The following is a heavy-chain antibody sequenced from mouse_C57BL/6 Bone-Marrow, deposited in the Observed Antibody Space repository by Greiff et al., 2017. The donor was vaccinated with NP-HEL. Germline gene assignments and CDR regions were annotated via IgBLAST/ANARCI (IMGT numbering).Heavy chain of an antibody. CDR3: ARPPITTVVANAMDY. J-gene: IGHJ4*01. CDR2: ISSGGSYT. CDR1: GFTFSSYG. D-gene: IGHD1-1*01. V-gene: IGHV5-6*01. Sequence: EVMLVESGGDLVKPGGSLKLSCVASGFTFSSYGMSWVRQTPDKRLEWVATISSGGSYTYYPDSVKGRFTIARDNAKNTLYLQMSSLKSENTAMYYGARPPITTVVANAMDYWGQGTSVTVSS.